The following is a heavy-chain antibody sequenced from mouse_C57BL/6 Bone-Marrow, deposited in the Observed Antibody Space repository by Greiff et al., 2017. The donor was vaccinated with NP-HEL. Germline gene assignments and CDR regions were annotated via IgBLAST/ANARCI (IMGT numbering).Heavy chain of an antibody. CDR3: ARGGITTDDYYAMDY. J-gene: IGHJ4*01. Sequence: QVQLQQPGAELVKPGASVKMSCKASGYTFTSYWITWVKQRPGQGLEWIGDIYPGSGSTNYNEKFKSKATLTVDTSSSTAYTQLSSLTSEDSAVYYCARGGITTDDYYAMDYWGQGTSVTVSS. V-gene: IGHV1-55*01. CDR2: IYPGSGST. CDR1: GYTFTSYW. D-gene: IGHD1-1*01.